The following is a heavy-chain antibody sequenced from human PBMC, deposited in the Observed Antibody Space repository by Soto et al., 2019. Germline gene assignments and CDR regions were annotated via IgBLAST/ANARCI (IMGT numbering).Heavy chain of an antibody. Sequence: QVQLQESGPGLVKPSQTLSLTCTVSGGSISSGGYYWSWIRQHPGKGLEWIGYIYYSGSTYYNPSLKSRVTISVDTSKNQFPLKLSSVTAADTAVYYCAREGYSSSSSRFFDYWGQGTLVTVSS. CDR3: AREGYSSSSSRFFDY. J-gene: IGHJ4*02. CDR2: IYYSGST. D-gene: IGHD6-6*01. V-gene: IGHV4-31*03. CDR1: GGSISSGGYY.